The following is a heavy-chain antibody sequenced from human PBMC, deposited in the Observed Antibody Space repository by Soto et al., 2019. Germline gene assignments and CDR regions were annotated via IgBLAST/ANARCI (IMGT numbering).Heavy chain of an antibody. CDR3: AHRREGGGSYYSIDY. V-gene: IGHV2-5*01. CDR1: GFSLTTSGVC. Sequence: QITLKESGPTLVKPTQTLTLTCTFSGFSLTTSGVCVAWIRHSPGKALEWLALIYWNDDKHYSSSLKSRLTSTKDTSNNQVVLTMINVDSVDTATYYCAHRREGGGSYYSIDYWGQGTLVTVSS. D-gene: IGHD3-10*01. CDR2: IYWNDDK. J-gene: IGHJ4*02.